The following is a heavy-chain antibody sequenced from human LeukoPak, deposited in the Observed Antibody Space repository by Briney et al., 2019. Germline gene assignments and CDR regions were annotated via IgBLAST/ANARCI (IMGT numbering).Heavy chain of an antibody. J-gene: IGHJ4*02. CDR1: GFTFSSYA. CDR2: ISSNGGST. Sequence: PGGSLRLSCVASGFTFSSYAMHWVRQAPGKGLEYVSAISSNGGSTYYANSVKGRFTISRDNSKNTLYLQMGSLRAEDMAVYYCARDRGRWLQSVDYWGQGTLVTVSS. V-gene: IGHV3-64*01. CDR3: ARDRGRWLQSVDY. D-gene: IGHD5-24*01.